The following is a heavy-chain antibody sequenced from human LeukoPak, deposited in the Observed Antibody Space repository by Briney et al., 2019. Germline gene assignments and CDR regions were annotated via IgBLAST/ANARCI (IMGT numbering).Heavy chain of an antibody. D-gene: IGHD3-10*01. CDR3: ATAPYYYGSGSYPYYYYGMDV. CDR2: IWYDGSNK. CDR1: GFTFSSYG. Sequence: PGRSLRLSWAASGFTFSSYGMHWVRQAPAKGLEWVAVIWYDGSNKYYADSAKGRFTISRDNSKNTLYLQMNSLRAEDTAVYYCATAPYYYGSGSYPYYYYGMDVWGQGTTVTVSS. J-gene: IGHJ6*02. V-gene: IGHV3-33*01.